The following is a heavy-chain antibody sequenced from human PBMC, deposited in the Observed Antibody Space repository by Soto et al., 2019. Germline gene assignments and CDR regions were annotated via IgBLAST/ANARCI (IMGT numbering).Heavy chain of an antibody. J-gene: IGHJ6*02. V-gene: IGHV1-18*04. CDR1: GGTFSRCT. Sequence: ASVKVSCKAPGGTFSRCTINWVRQAPGQGLEWMGRVVPKIGSINFTRKFQGRVTMTTDTSTRTAYMELRSLRSEDTAVYYCARAEGIGTRVYGMDVWGQGTTVTVSS. D-gene: IGHD1-26*01. CDR2: VVPKIGSI. CDR3: ARAEGIGTRVYGMDV.